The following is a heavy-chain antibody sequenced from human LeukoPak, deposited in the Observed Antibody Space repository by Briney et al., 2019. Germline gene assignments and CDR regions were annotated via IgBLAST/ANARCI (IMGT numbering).Heavy chain of an antibody. CDR2: IYYSGST. CDR3: ARGKRFGSSGYQSRNGMDV. J-gene: IGHJ6*02. Sequence: SETLSLTCTVSGGSISSSSYYWGWIRQPPGKGLEWIGSIYYSGSTYYNPSLKSRVTISVDTSKNQFSLKLRYVTAADMAVYYCARGKRFGSSGYQSRNGMDVWGQGTTVTVSS. V-gene: IGHV4-39*07. D-gene: IGHD3-22*01. CDR1: GGSISSSSYY.